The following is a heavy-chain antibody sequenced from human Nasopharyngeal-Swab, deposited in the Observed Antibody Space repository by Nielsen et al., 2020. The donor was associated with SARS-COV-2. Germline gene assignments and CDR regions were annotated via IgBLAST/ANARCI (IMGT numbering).Heavy chain of an antibody. CDR1: GFTFASYN. D-gene: IGHD1-1*01. CDR2: ITSGAGI. V-gene: IGHV3-69-1*02. Sequence: GESLKIYCAASGFTFASYNINWVRQAPGKGLEWALSITSGAGIYSSESARGRFTISRDNAQNTVYLQMNSLRVEDTAVYFCSRSETTTTGDQWGQGTLVTVSS. J-gene: IGHJ4*02. CDR3: SRSETTTTGDQ.